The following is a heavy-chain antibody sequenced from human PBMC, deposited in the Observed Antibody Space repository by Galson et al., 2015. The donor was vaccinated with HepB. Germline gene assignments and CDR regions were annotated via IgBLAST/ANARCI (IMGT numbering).Heavy chain of an antibody. V-gene: IGHV5-10-1*01. CDR1: AATFRKYW. CDR3: AREGRGSYYLDQ. Sequence: QSGAEVKKPGESLRISCKGSAATFRKYWITWVRQMPGKGLEWMVRLDPGDSYTNYNPSFQGHVSISVDKSINTAYLQWSSLRASDTAVYYCAREGRGSYYLDQWGQGTLVTVSA. J-gene: IGHJ4*02. CDR2: LDPGDSYT. D-gene: IGHD1-26*01.